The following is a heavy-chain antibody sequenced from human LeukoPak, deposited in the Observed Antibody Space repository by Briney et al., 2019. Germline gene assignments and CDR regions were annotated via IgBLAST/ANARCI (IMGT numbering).Heavy chain of an antibody. D-gene: IGHD3-22*01. CDR2: IYYSGST. CDR1: GGSFSGYY. V-gene: IGHV4-59*01. CDR3: AGGRLQTYYYDSSGSSHAFDI. J-gene: IGHJ3*02. Sequence: SETLSLTCAVYGGSFSGYYWSWIRQPPGKGLEWIGYIYYSGSTNYNPSLKSRVTISVDTSKNQFSLKLSSVTAADTAVYYCAGGRLQTYYYDSSGSSHAFDIWSQGTMVTVSS.